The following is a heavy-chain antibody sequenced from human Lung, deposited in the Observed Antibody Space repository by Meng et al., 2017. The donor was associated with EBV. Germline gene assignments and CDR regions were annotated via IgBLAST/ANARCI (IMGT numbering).Heavy chain of an antibody. D-gene: IGHD3-22*01. J-gene: IGHJ4*02. V-gene: IGHV4-31*03. CDR2: IYYSGST. Sequence: VQLQESGPGPWKPAQTLSLICTVSGGSISSGGHYWSWIRQHPEKGLEWIGYIYYSGSTYYKPSLKSRLTISVDTSKNQLSLRLSSVTAADTAVYYCARGLWYYDRGGYFDNWGRGTLVTVSS. CDR1: GGSISSGGHY. CDR3: ARGLWYYDRGGYFDN.